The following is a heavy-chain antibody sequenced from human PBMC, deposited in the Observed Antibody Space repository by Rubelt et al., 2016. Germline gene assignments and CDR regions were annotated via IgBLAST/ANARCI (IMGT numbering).Heavy chain of an antibody. V-gene: IGHV3-7*03. CDR2: IKQDGSEK. D-gene: IGHD6-13*01. CDR3: ARDLGSDSSSFGAFDI. CDR1: GFTFSSYW. J-gene: IGHJ3*02. Sequence: EVQLVESGGGLVQPGGSLRLSCAASGFTFSSYWMSWVRQAPGKGLEWVANIKQDGSEKYYVDSVKGRLPISRDNAKNSQYLQMNSLRAEDTAVYYCARDLGSDSSSFGAFDIWGQGTMVTVSS.